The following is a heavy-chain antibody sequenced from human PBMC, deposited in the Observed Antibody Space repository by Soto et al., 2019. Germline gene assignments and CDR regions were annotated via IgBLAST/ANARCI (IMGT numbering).Heavy chain of an antibody. CDR2: ISYGGSNK. Sequence: PGGSLRLSCAASGFTFSSYAMHWVRQAPGKGLEWVAVISYGGSNKYYADSVKGRFTISRDNSKNTLYLQMNSLRAEDTAVYYCARDHYYDSSGYLTIGAFDIWGQGTMVTVSS. CDR3: ARDHYYDSSGYLTIGAFDI. J-gene: IGHJ3*02. V-gene: IGHV3-30-3*01. D-gene: IGHD3-22*01. CDR1: GFTFSSYA.